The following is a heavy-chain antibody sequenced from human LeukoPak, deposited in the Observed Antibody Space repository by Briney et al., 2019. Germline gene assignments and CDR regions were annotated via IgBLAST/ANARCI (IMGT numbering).Heavy chain of an antibody. CDR3: ARRAHYYDSSGYTLFDY. J-gene: IGHJ4*02. Sequence: GESLKISCKGSGYSFTSYWIGWVRQMPGKGLEWMGIIYPGDSDTRYSPSFQGQVTISADKSISTAYLQWSSLKASDTAVYYCARRAHYYDSSGYTLFDYWGQGTLVTVSS. D-gene: IGHD3-22*01. CDR2: IYPGDSDT. V-gene: IGHV5-51*01. CDR1: GYSFTSYW.